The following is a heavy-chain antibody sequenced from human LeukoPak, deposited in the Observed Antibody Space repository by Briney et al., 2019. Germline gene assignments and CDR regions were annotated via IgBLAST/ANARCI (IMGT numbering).Heavy chain of an antibody. Sequence: GGSLRLSCAASGFTFSSYAMHWVRQAPGKGLEWVAVISYDGSNKYYADSVKGRFTISRDNSKNTLYLQMNSLRAEDTAVYYCAKVIAYSFYYDSSGLRDYWGQGTLVTVSS. CDR3: AKVIAYSFYYDSSGLRDY. D-gene: IGHD3-22*01. V-gene: IGHV3-30*04. J-gene: IGHJ4*02. CDR2: ISYDGSNK. CDR1: GFTFSSYA.